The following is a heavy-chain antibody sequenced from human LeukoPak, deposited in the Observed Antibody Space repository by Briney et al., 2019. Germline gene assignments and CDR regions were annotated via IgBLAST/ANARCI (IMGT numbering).Heavy chain of an antibody. V-gene: IGHV3-30*09. Sequence: GGSLRLSCAAPGFTFSSYAMHWVRQAPGKGLEWVAVISYDGSNKYYADSVKARFAISRDNSKNTLYLQMNSLRAEDTAVYYCARERGYSYGLDYWGQGTLVTVSS. CDR1: GFTFSSYA. D-gene: IGHD5-18*01. J-gene: IGHJ4*02. CDR3: ARERGYSYGLDY. CDR2: ISYDGSNK.